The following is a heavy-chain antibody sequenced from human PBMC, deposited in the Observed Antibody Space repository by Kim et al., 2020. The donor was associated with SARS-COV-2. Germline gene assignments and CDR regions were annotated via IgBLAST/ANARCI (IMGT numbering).Heavy chain of an antibody. CDR2: INHSGST. CDR3: ARGGDILNRFDP. CDR1: GGSFSGYY. J-gene: IGHJ5*02. D-gene: IGHD2-15*01. V-gene: IGHV4-34*01. Sequence: SETLSLTCAVYGGSFSGYYWSWIRQPPGKGLEWIGEINHSGSTNYNPSLKSRVTISVDTSKNQFSLKLSSVTAADTAVYYCARGGDILNRFDPWGQGTLVTVSS.